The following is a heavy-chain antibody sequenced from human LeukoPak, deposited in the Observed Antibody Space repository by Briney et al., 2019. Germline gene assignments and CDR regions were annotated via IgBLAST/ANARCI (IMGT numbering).Heavy chain of an antibody. J-gene: IGHJ4*02. Sequence: SETLSLTCTVSGGSISSGDYYWSWIRQPPGKGLEWIGYIYYSGSTYYNPSLKSRVTISVDTSKNQFSLKLSSVTAADTAVYYCASSRQSYNFDYWGQGTLVTVSS. CDR3: ASSRQSYNFDY. CDR2: IYYSGST. V-gene: IGHV4-30-4*01. CDR1: GGSISSGDYY. D-gene: IGHD2-2*02.